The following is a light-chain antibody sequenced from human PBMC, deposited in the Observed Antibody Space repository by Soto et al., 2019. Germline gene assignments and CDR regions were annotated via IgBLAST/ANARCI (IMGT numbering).Light chain of an antibody. CDR1: QSVATN. CDR2: GAS. CDR3: QQYNNWPWT. Sequence: EVVITHSPAALSVSTGERATLSCRASQSVATNLAWYQQKPGQPPRLLIYGASTRATGIPARFSGSGSGTEFTLTISSLQSVDFAVYSCQQYNNWPWTFGQGTKV. J-gene: IGKJ1*01. V-gene: IGKV3-15*01.